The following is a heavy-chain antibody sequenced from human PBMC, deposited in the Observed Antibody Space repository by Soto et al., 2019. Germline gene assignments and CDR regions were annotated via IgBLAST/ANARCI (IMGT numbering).Heavy chain of an antibody. Sequence: PGESLKISCKGSGYSFTSYWIGWVRQMPGKGLEWMGIIYPGDSDTRYSPSFQGQVTISADKSISTAYLQWSSLKASDTAMYSCARRDTVTTFHYYYYGMDVWGQGTTVTVSS. V-gene: IGHV5-51*01. D-gene: IGHD4-4*01. CDR1: GYSFTSYW. J-gene: IGHJ6*02. CDR3: ARRDTVTTFHYYYYGMDV. CDR2: IYPGDSDT.